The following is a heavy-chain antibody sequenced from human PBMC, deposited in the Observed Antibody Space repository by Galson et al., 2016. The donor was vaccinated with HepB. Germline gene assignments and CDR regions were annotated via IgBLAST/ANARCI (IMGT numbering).Heavy chain of an antibody. Sequence: CKASGDTFTNHNFQWLRQAPGQGLEWMGRLNSGDGHTTYSPKFQGRLTITRDTSTRTAYMALTGLRSEDTALYYCAGGCRDHYDTPAYSHLGYWGQGTLVTVSS. CDR3: AGGCRDHYDTPAYSHLGY. V-gene: IGHV1-3*01. CDR2: LNSGDGHT. D-gene: IGHD3-22*01. CDR1: GDTFTNHN. J-gene: IGHJ4*02.